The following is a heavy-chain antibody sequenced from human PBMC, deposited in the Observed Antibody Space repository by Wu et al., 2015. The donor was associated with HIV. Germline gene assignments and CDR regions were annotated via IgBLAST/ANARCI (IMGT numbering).Heavy chain of an antibody. J-gene: IGHJ4*02. CDR3: ARSDGLVDGGNSGYDY. CDR1: GGTFSSYG. D-gene: IGHD4-23*01. V-gene: IGHV1-69*15. CDR2: IIPIFSTA. Sequence: QVQLVQSGAEVKKPGSSVKVSCKTSGGTFSSYGISWVRQAPGQGLEWMGRIIPIFSTANYAQKFQGRVTITADESTSTAYMELSSLRSEDTAVYYCARSDGLVDGGNSGYDYWGQGTLVTVSS.